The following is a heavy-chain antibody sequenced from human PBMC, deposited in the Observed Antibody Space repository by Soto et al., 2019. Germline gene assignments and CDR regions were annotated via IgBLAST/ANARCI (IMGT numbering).Heavy chain of an antibody. J-gene: IGHJ6*03. Sequence: GGSLRLSCAASGFTFSGSAMHWVRQASGKGLEWVGRIRSKANSYATAYAASVKGRFTISRDDSKNTAYLQMNSLKTEDTAVYYCTRHGGGGQLVDNYYYYMDVWGKGTTVTVSS. CDR3: TRHGGGGQLVDNYYYYMDV. D-gene: IGHD6-6*01. CDR2: IRSKANSYAT. CDR1: GFTFSGSA. V-gene: IGHV3-73*01.